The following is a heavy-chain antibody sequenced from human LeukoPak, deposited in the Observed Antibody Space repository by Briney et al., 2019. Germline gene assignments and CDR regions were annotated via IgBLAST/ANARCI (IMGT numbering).Heavy chain of an antibody. D-gene: IGHD3-22*01. J-gene: IGHJ4*02. V-gene: IGHV1-2*02. CDR1: GYTFTGYY. CDR2: INPNSGGT. CDR3: ARGQYYDSSGYRL. Sequence: GASVKVSCKASGYTFTGYYMHWVRQAPGQGLEWMGWINPNSGGTNYAQKFQGRVTMTRDTSISTAYMELSSLRSEDTAVYYCARGQYYDSSGYRLWGQGTPATVSS.